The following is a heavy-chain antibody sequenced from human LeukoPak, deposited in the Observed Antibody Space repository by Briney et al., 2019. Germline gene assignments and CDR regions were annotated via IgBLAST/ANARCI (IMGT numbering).Heavy chain of an antibody. CDR2: ISSSSSYI. V-gene: IGHV3-21*01. CDR3: ARAARTGRLGYYFDY. D-gene: IGHD3/OR15-3a*01. Sequence: GGSLKLSCAASGFTFSSYSMNWVRQAPGKGLEWVSSISSSSSYIYYADSVKGRFTISRDNAKNSLYLQMNSLRAEDTAVYYCARAARTGRLGYYFDYWGQGTLVTVSS. J-gene: IGHJ4*02. CDR1: GFTFSSYS.